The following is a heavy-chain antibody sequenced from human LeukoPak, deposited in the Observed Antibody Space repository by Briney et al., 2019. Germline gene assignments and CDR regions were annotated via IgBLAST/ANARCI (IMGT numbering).Heavy chain of an antibody. J-gene: IGHJ3*02. Sequence: PGGSLRLSCAASGFTFSSYAMSWVRQAPGKGLEWVSVIYSGGSTYYADSVKGRFTISRDNSKNTLYLQMNSLRAEDTAVYYCASPQGVPPDAFDIWGQGTMVTVSS. CDR2: IYSGGST. D-gene: IGHD3-16*01. V-gene: IGHV3-66*01. CDR1: GFTFSSYA. CDR3: ASPQGVPPDAFDI.